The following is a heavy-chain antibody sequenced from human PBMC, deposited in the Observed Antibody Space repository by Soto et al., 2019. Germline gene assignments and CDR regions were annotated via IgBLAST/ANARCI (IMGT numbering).Heavy chain of an antibody. Sequence: SETLSLTCTVSGGSISSGDYYWSWIRQPPGKGLEWIGYIYYSGSTYYDPSLMSRVTISVDTSKNQFSLKLSSVTAADTAVYYCARCASLFILRFWSQGSLVTVSS. D-gene: IGHD3-16*01. J-gene: IGHJ4*02. CDR2: IYYSGST. CDR3: ARCASLFILRF. CDR1: GGSISSGDYY. V-gene: IGHV4-30-4*01.